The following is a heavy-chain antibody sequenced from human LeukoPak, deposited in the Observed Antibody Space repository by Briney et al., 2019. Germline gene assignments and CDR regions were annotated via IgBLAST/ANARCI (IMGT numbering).Heavy chain of an antibody. Sequence: ASVKVSCKASGYTFTGYYMHWLRQAPGQGPEGMGWINPNSGGTNYAQKFQGRVTMTRDTSISTAYMELSRLRSDDTAVYYCARTPGDYTVDYWGQGTLVTVSS. CDR2: INPNSGGT. CDR1: GYTFTGYY. V-gene: IGHV1-2*02. D-gene: IGHD2-21*01. CDR3: ARTPGDYTVDY. J-gene: IGHJ4*02.